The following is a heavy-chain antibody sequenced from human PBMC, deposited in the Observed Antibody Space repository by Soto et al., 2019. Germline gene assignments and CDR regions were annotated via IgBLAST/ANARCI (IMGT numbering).Heavy chain of an antibody. Sequence: SETLSLTCTVSGCSISSYYWSWIRQSPGKGLEWIGYIYYSGSTNYNPSLKSRVTISVDTSKNQFSLKLSSVTAADTAVYYCARDQSYSRGWLDYRGQGTLITVAS. CDR3: ARDQSYSRGWLDY. D-gene: IGHD6-19*01. CDR2: IYYSGST. CDR1: GCSISSYY. J-gene: IGHJ4*02. V-gene: IGHV4-59*01.